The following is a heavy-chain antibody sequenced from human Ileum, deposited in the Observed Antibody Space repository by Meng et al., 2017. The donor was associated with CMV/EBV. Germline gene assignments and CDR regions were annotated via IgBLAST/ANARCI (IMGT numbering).Heavy chain of an antibody. CDR1: GFTLSGSD. D-gene: IGHD2-8*02. CDR2: MRSRANSYAT. CDR3: FTGGGY. Sequence: GESLKISCAASGFTLSGSDMHWVRQASGKGLEWVGHMRSRANSYATAYAASVKGRFTISRDDSKSTAYLQMNSLKTEDTAVYYCFTGGGYWGQGTLVTVSS. V-gene: IGHV3-73*01. J-gene: IGHJ4*02.